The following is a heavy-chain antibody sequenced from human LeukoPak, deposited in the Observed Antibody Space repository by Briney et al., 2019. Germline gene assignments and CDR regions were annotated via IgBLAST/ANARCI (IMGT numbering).Heavy chain of an antibody. CDR2: IYYSGIT. V-gene: IGHV4-39*07. D-gene: IGHD4-17*01. CDR3: ARPGDYEAFDI. J-gene: IGHJ3*02. CDR1: GGSISSSSYY. Sequence: PSETLSLTCTVSGGSISSSSYYWGWIRQPPGKGLEWIGSIYYSGITYYNPSLKRRVTVSVDTPKNQFSLKPSSVTAADTAVYYCARPGDYEAFDIWGQGTMVTVSS.